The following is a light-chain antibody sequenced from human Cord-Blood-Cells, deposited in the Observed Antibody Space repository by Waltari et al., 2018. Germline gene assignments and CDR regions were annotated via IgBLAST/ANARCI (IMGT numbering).Light chain of an antibody. V-gene: IGLV3-19*01. CDR1: SLRSSY. J-gene: IGLJ2*01. CDR3: NSRDSSGNHVV. CDR2: GKN. Sequence: SSELTQDPAVSVALGQTVRIPCQGDSLRSSYASWYQQKPGQAPVLVIDGKNNRPSGIPGRFPGSSAGNTASLTIPGAQAEDEADDCGNSRDSSGNHVVFGGGTKLTVL.